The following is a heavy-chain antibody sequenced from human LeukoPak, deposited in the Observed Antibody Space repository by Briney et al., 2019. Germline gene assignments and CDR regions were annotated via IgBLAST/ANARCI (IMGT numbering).Heavy chain of an antibody. CDR3: AREEPEVGANWFDP. D-gene: IGHD1-26*01. V-gene: IGHV4-61*02. CDR2: IYTSGST. Sequence: SQTLSLTCTVSGASISSGSYYWSWIRQPAGKGLEWIGRIYTSGSTNYNPSLKSRVNISVDTSKNQFSLKLSSVTAADTAVFYCAREEPEVGANWFDPWGQGTLVTVSS. CDR1: GASISSGSYY. J-gene: IGHJ5*02.